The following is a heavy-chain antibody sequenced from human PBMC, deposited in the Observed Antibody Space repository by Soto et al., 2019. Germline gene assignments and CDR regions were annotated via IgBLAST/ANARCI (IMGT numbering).Heavy chain of an antibody. CDR1: GGSFSGYY. Sequence: QVQLQQWGAGLLKPSETLSLTCAVYGGSFSGYYWSWLRQPPGKGLEWIGEINHSGSTNYNPSLKSRVTISVDTSKNQFSLKLSSVTAADTAVYYCARGGAAHRYYYYGMDVWGQGTTVTVSS. D-gene: IGHD1-26*01. J-gene: IGHJ6*02. CDR2: INHSGST. V-gene: IGHV4-34*01. CDR3: ARGGAAHRYYYYGMDV.